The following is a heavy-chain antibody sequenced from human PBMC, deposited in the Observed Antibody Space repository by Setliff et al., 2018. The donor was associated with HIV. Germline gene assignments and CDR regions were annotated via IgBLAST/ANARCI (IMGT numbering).Heavy chain of an antibody. Sequence: ASVKVSCKASGFSFTGYYMHWLRQAPGQGLEWMGWINPNRGDTKYAHQVRDRVSMTRNTSVNTAYMELSSLRSEDTAVYYCARAQFYYASGSFYPSDYHYYMDVWGKGTTVTVS. CDR2: INPNRGDT. V-gene: IGHV1-2*07. D-gene: IGHD3-10*01. CDR1: GFSFTGYY. CDR3: ARAQFYYASGSFYPSDYHYYMDV. J-gene: IGHJ6*03.